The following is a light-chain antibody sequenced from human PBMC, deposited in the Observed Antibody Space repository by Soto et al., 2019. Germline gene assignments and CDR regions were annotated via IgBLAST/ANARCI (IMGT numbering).Light chain of an antibody. CDR1: SSDIGYYNY. CDR3: SSYEDSSILM. CDR2: EVS. Sequence: QSALTQPASVSGSPEQSITISCTGTSSDIGYYNYVSWYQQHPGKAPKVIIYEVSNRPSGVSDRFSGSKSGNTASLTISGLQAEDEGDYYCSSYEDSSILMFGGGTKLTVL. V-gene: IGLV2-14*01. J-gene: IGLJ3*02.